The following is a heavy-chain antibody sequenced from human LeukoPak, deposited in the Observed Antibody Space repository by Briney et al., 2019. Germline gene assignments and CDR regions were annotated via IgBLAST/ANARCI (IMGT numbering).Heavy chain of an antibody. CDR2: ISAYNGNT. Sequence: GASVKVSCKASGYTFTSYGISWVRQAPGQGLKWMGWISAYNGNTNYAQKLQGRVTMTTDTSTSTAYMELRSLRSDDTAVYYCARDPGGQWLVYVTAYYFDYWGQGTLVTVSS. D-gene: IGHD6-19*01. V-gene: IGHV1-18*01. J-gene: IGHJ4*02. CDR3: ARDPGGQWLVYVTAYYFDY. CDR1: GYTFTSYG.